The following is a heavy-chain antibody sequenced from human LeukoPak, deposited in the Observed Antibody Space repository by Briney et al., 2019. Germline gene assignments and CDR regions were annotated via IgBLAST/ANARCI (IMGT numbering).Heavy chain of an antibody. CDR1: GDSVSSNSVT. Sequence: SQTLSLTCAISGDSVSSNSVTWNWIRQSPSRGLEWLGRTYYRSTWYNDYAISVRGRIAVNPDTSKNQFSLHLNSVTPEDTAVYYCARRLTQYDCFDPWGQGILVTVSS. D-gene: IGHD2-2*01. CDR3: ARRLTQYDCFDP. V-gene: IGHV6-1*01. CDR2: TYYRSTWYN. J-gene: IGHJ5*02.